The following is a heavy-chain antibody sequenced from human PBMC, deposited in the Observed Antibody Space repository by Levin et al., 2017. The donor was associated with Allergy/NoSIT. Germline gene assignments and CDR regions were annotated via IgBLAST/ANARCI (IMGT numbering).Heavy chain of an antibody. Sequence: SVKVSCKASGGTFSSYTFNWLRQAPGQGLEWMGGIIPIFGTANYAQKFQGRVTITADAATTAAYMELSSLRSEDTAVYFCAKVRFGELHGDFDSWGQGTVVTVSS. CDR1: GGTFSSYT. CDR2: IIPIFGTA. J-gene: IGHJ4*02. CDR3: AKVRFGELHGDFDS. D-gene: IGHD3-10*01. V-gene: IGHV1-69*13.